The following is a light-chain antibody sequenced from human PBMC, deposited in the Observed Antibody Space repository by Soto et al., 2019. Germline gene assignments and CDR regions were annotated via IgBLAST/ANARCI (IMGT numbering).Light chain of an antibody. CDR2: SNN. CDR3: AAWDDSLNGYV. Sequence: QSVLTQPPSASGNPGQRVTISCSGSSSNIGSNTVNGYQQLPGTAPKLLIYSNNQRPSGVPDRFSGSKSGTSASLAISGLQSEDEADYYCAAWDDSLNGYVFGTGTKLTVL. J-gene: IGLJ1*01. CDR1: SSNIGSNT. V-gene: IGLV1-44*01.